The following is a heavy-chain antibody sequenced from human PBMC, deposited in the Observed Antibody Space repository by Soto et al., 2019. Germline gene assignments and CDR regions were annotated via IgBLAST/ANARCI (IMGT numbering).Heavy chain of an antibody. CDR2: IYHGGSA. V-gene: IGHV4-31*03. D-gene: IGHD2-21*02. CDR3: ASLVCNAGVCYDFDH. Sequence: QVQLQESGPGLVKPSQTLSLTCTVSGDSVTNVGYYWNWIRQRPGKGLEWIGYIYHGGSAYYNPSLKSRLTISMDTSENQFSLRLRSVTAADTAVYFCASLVCNAGVCYDFDHWGQGALVSVSS. J-gene: IGHJ4*02. CDR1: GDSVTNVGYY.